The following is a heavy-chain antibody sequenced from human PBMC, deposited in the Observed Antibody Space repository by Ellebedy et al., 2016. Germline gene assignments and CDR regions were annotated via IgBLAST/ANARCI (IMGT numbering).Heavy chain of an antibody. CDR2: INPSGGST. V-gene: IGHV1-46*03. CDR3: ARGATVTTYYYYYYMDV. Sequence: ASVKVSCXASGYTFTSYYMHWVRQAPGQGLEWMGIINPSGGSTSYAQKFQGRVTMTRDTSTSTVYMELSSLRSEDTAVYYCARGATVTTYYYYYYMDVWGKGTTVTVSS. D-gene: IGHD4-11*01. J-gene: IGHJ6*03. CDR1: GYTFTSYY.